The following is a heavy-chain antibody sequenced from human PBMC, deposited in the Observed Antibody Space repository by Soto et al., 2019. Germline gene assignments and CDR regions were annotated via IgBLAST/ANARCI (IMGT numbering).Heavy chain of an antibody. Sequence: ASVKVSCKASGYTFTTFAMHWVRQAPGQRPEWLGWINAGSGYTKYSQNFQDRVTISSDTSASTAYMELSSLRSGDPAIFYCSRDRVSLAMFGVPVGVFKNWGQGTLVTVSS. V-gene: IGHV1-3*01. CDR3: SRDRVSLAMFGVPVGVFKN. J-gene: IGHJ4*02. CDR2: INAGSGYT. CDR1: GYTFTTFA. D-gene: IGHD3-3*01.